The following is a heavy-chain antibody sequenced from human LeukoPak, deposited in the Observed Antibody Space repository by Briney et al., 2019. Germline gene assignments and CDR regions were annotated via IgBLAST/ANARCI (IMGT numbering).Heavy chain of an antibody. J-gene: IGHJ4*02. V-gene: IGHV3-48*01. CDR2: ISSSSSTI. D-gene: IGHD1-14*01. CDR1: GFTFSSYS. Sequence: PGGSLRLSCAASGFTFSSYSMNWVRQAPGKGLEWVSYISSSSSTIYYADSVKGRFTISRDNSKNTLYLQMNSLGAEDTAVYYCAKDPNRGLPTNFDYWGQGTLVTVSS. CDR3: AKDPNRGLPTNFDY.